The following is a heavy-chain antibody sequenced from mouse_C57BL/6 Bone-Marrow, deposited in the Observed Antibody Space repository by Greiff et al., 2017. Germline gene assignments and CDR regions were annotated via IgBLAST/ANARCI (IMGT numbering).Heavy chain of an antibody. J-gene: IGHJ4*01. CDR1: GFTFSDYG. D-gene: IGHD1-1*01. V-gene: IGHV5-15*01. Sequence: EVKLVESGGGLVQPGGSLKLSCAASGFTFSDYGMAWVRQAPRKGPEWVAFISNLAYSIYYADTVTGRFTISRENAKNTLYLEMGSLRSEDTAMYYCARQDYGSSYDYAMDYWGQGTSVTVSS. CDR2: ISNLAYSI. CDR3: ARQDYGSSYDYAMDY.